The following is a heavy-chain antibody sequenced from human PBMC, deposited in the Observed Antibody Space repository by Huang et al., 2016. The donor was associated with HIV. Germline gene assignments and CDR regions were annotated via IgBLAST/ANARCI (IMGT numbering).Heavy chain of an antibody. V-gene: IGHV3-30*18. J-gene: IGHJ4*02. CDR1: GFQLSGFG. CDR3: AKESRWFSDFDH. Sequence: QVHLVESGGGVVQPGGSLRLSCAASGFQLSGFGMHWVRQAPGKGLGGVAVISDDGRSQVYTDSVKGRFTISRDNSDNTLSLQMKGLRPDDTAVYYCAKESRWFSDFDHWGQGVLVSVSS. CDR2: ISDDGRSQ. D-gene: IGHD2-15*01.